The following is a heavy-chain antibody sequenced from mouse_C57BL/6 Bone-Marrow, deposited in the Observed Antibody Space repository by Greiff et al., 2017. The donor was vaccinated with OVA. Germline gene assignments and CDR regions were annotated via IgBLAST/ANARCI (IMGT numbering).Heavy chain of an antibody. V-gene: IGHV5-17*01. Sequence: EVQLVEPGGGLVKPGGSLKLSCAASGFTFSDYGMHWVRQAPEQGLEWVAYISSGSSSINYADTVKGRFTISRDNAKHTLFLQRTSLRSEDTAMYYCARRDYYGSSMAYWGQGTLVTVSA. D-gene: IGHD1-1*01. CDR1: GFTFSDYG. CDR3: ARRDYYGSSMAY. J-gene: IGHJ3*01. CDR2: ISSGSSSI.